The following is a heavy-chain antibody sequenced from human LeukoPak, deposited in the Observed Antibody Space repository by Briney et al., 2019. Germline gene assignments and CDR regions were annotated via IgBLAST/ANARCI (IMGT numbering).Heavy chain of an antibody. CDR3: ASSSWYSSSRNFDY. CDR1: GYTFTSYD. J-gene: IGHJ4*02. D-gene: IGHD6-6*01. V-gene: IGHV1-8*03. CDR2: MNPNSGNT. Sequence: ASVKVSCKASGYTFTSYDINWVRQATGQGLEWMGWMNPNSGNTGYAQKFQGRVTITRNTSISTAYMELSSLRSEDTAVYYCASSSWYSSSRNFDYWGQGTLVTVSS.